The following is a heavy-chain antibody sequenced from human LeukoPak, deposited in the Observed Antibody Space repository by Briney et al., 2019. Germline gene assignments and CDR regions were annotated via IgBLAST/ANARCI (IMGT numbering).Heavy chain of an antibody. D-gene: IGHD1-26*01. Sequence: SQTLSLTCAISGDSVSSKSATWNWIRRSPSRGLEWLGRTYYRSTWRNDYAVSVKSRITINPDTSKNQFSLELNSVTPEDTAVYYCARLLSGACDYWGQGTLVTVSS. CDR2: TYYRSTWRN. CDR3: ARLLSGACDY. CDR1: GDSVSSKSAT. J-gene: IGHJ4*02. V-gene: IGHV6-1*01.